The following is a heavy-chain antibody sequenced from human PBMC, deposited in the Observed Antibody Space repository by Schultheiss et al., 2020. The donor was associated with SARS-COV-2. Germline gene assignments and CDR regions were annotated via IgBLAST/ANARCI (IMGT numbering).Heavy chain of an antibody. CDR3: ARTETKTDSSSGWGFDY. Sequence: SETLSLTCTVSGGSVSSGSYYWSWIRQPPGKGLEWIGYIYYSGSTNYNPSLKSRVTISVDTSKNQFSLKLSSVTAADTAVYYCARTETKTDSSSGWGFDYWGQGTLVTVSS. J-gene: IGHJ4*02. V-gene: IGHV4-61*01. CDR2: IYYSGST. CDR1: GGSVSSGSYY. D-gene: IGHD6-19*01.